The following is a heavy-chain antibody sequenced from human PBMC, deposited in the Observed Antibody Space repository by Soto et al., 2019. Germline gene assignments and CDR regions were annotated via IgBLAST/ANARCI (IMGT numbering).Heavy chain of an antibody. D-gene: IGHD3-3*01. Sequence: GASVKVSCKASGYTFTSYGISWVRQAPGQGLEWMGWISAYNGNTNYAQKLQGRVTMTTDTSTSTAYMELRSLRSDDTAVYYCARGGATTYYDFWSGPDYWGQGTLVTVSS. J-gene: IGHJ4*02. CDR1: GYTFTSYG. CDR2: ISAYNGNT. CDR3: ARGGATTYYDFWSGPDY. V-gene: IGHV1-18*04.